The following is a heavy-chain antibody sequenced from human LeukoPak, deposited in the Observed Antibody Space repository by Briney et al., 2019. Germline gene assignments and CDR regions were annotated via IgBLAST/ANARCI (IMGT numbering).Heavy chain of an antibody. CDR1: GFTFSSYN. CDR2: ISSSSSVI. V-gene: IGHV3-48*01. J-gene: IGHJ4*02. Sequence: GGSLRLSCAASGFTFSSYNMNWVRQAPGKGLEWVSYISSSSSVIYYADSVKGRFTISRDNAKNSLYLQMNSLRAEDTAVYYCARGTWIQLWLIDYWGQGTLVTVSS. CDR3: ARGTWIQLWLIDY. D-gene: IGHD5-18*01.